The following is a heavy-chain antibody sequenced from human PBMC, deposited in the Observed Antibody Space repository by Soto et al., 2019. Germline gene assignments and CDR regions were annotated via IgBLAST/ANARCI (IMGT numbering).Heavy chain of an antibody. CDR2: ISYDGSNK. J-gene: IGHJ4*02. CDR1: GFTFSSYG. D-gene: IGHD5-18*01. CDR3: AKDQSYGYLGPIDY. V-gene: IGHV3-30*18. Sequence: GGSLRLSCAASGFTFSSYGMHWVRQAPGKGLEWVAVISYDGSNKYYADSVKGRFTISRDNSKNTLYLQMNSLRAEDTAVYYCAKDQSYGYLGPIDYWGQGTLVTVSS.